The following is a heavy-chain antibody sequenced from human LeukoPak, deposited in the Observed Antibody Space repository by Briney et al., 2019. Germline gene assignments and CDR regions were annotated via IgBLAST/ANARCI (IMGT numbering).Heavy chain of an antibody. CDR1: GFTFSSYG. CDR2: ISYDGSNK. V-gene: IGHV3-30*18. J-gene: IGHJ6*03. Sequence: GRSLRLSCAASGFTFSSYGMHWVRQAPAKGLEWVAVISYDGSNKYYADSVKGRFTISRDNSKNTLYLQMNSLRAEDTAVYYCAKAGFNHYYYYMDVWGKGTTVTVPS. CDR3: AKAGFNHYYYYMDV.